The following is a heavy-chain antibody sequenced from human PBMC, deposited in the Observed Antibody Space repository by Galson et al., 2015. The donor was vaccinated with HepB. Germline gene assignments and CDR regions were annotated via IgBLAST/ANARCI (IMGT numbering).Heavy chain of an antibody. V-gene: IGHV3-9*01. D-gene: IGHD6-13*01. CDR2: ISWNSGSI. J-gene: IGHJ4*02. Sequence: SLRLSCAASGFTFDDYAMHWVRQAPGKGLEWVSGISWNSGSIGYADSVKGRFTISRDNAKNSLYLQMNSLRAEDTALYYCAKQAAAGIVVRYYFDYWGQGTLVTVSS. CDR3: AKQAAAGIVVRYYFDY. CDR1: GFTFDDYA.